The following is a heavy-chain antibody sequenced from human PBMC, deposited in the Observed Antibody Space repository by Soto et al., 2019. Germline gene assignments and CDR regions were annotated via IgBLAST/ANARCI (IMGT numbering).Heavy chain of an antibody. CDR2: IIPIFGTA. D-gene: IGHD6-13*01. CDR1: GGTFSSYA. V-gene: IGHV1-69*13. Sequence: GASVKVSCKASGGTFSSYAISWVRQAPGQGLEWMGGIIPIFGTANYAQKFQGRVTITADESTSTAYMGLSSLRSEDTAVYYCARIGEAAAGTISYYGMDVWGQGTTVTVSS. J-gene: IGHJ6*02. CDR3: ARIGEAAAGTISYYGMDV.